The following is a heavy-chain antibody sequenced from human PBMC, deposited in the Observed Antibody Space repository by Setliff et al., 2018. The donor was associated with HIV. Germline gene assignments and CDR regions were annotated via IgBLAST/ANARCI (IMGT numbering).Heavy chain of an antibody. Sequence: PSETLSLTCTVSGASSIYFWGWIRQPPGKGLEWIGSVYYSGSTYYNPSLKSQVTISMDTSKNQFSLKLNSVTAADTAVYYCAKDRSGSYRTFDYWGPGILVTVSS. CDR1: GASSIYF. CDR3: AKDRSGSYRTFDY. V-gene: IGHV4-39*07. J-gene: IGHJ4*02. CDR2: VYYSGST. D-gene: IGHD1-26*01.